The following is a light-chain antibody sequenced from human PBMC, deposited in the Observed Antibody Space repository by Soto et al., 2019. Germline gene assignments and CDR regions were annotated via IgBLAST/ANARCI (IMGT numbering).Light chain of an antibody. J-gene: IGLJ1*01. Sequence: QTVVTQEPSLTVSPGGTVTLTCAASTGPVTSGFYPHWVQQKTGQAPRTLIYSTTNKHSWTPARFSGSLLGGKAALTLSGGQPEDDADYDCLLYYGGSYVFGAGTKLTVL. CDR2: STT. CDR3: LLYYGGSYV. CDR1: TGPVTSGFY. V-gene: IGLV7-43*01.